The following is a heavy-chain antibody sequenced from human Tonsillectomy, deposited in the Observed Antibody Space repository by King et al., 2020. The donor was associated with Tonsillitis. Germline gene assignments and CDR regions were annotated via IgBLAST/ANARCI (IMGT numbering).Heavy chain of an antibody. CDR1: GFTFSRYA. V-gene: IGHV3-30*04. CDR2: IPFDGSNQ. J-gene: IGHJ4*02. Sequence: HVQLVESGGGVVQPGRSLRLSCAASGFTFSRYAMHWVRQAPGKGLEWVAVIPFDGSNQYYTNSVKGRFTISRDNSKNTLYLQMNSLRAEDTAVYYCARELSSRVSFGYWGQGTLVTVSS. D-gene: IGHD2-15*01. CDR3: ARELSSRVSFGY.